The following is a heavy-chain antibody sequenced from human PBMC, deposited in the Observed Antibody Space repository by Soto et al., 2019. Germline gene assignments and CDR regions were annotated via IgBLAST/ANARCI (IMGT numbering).Heavy chain of an antibody. CDR3: AKDECSSTICYPYYYYYGMDV. Sequence: EVQLVESGGGLVQPGRSLRLSCAASGFTFDDYAMHWVRQAPGKGLEWVSGISWNSGSIGYADSVKGRFTISRDNAKNSLYLQMNSLRAEDTALYYCAKDECSSTICYPYYYYYGMDVWGQGTTVTVSS. CDR1: GFTFDDYA. D-gene: IGHD2-2*01. V-gene: IGHV3-9*01. J-gene: IGHJ6*02. CDR2: ISWNSGSI.